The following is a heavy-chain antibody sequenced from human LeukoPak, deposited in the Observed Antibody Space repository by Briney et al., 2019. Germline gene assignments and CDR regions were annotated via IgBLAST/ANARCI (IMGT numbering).Heavy chain of an antibody. D-gene: IGHD1-14*01. CDR3: TRRKSFDY. V-gene: IGHV3-49*04. J-gene: IGHJ4*02. CDR2: IRSKGYGGTT. Sequence: HPGGSLRLSCEGSGFSLSAYNMNWVRQAPGKGLEWVGFIRSKGYGGTTEYAASVKGRFTISRDDSKSIAYLQMNNLKTEDTAVYYCTRRKSFDYWGQGTLVTVSS. CDR1: GFSLSAYN.